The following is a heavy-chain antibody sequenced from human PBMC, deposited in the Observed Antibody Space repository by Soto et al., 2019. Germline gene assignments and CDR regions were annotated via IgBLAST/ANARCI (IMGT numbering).Heavy chain of an antibody. CDR3: ARITMVRGVIIRRYYFDY. CDR1: GYTFTSYY. J-gene: IGHJ4*02. V-gene: IGHV1-8*02. D-gene: IGHD3-10*01. CDR2: MNPNSGNT. Sequence: GASVKVSCKASGYTFTSYYMHWVRQATGQGLEWMGWMNPNSGNTGYAQKFQGRVTMTRNTSISTAYMELSSLRSEDTAVYYCARITMVRGVIIRRYYFDYWGQGTLVTVSS.